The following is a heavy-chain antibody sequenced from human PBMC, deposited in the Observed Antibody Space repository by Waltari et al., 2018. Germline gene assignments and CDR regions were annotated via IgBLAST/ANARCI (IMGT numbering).Heavy chain of an antibody. D-gene: IGHD2-8*02. CDR1: GYSFTNFG. V-gene: IGHV1-18*01. CDR3: ARVRDIVLVVGSTQKRNEFDA. J-gene: IGHJ5*02. Sequence: QVQLVQSGPEVKRPGASVKVSCKASGYSFTNFGISWVRQAPGQGLEWMGWISPYNDNTNYAQRLQGRVTMTTDTYTNTAYLELRSLNSDDTAVYFCARVRDIVLVVGSTQKRNEFDAWGQGTLVTVSS. CDR2: ISPYNDNT.